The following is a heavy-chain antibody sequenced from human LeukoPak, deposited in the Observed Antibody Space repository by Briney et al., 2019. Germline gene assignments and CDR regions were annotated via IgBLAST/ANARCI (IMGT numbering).Heavy chain of an antibody. CDR3: GRDVPHIVVVTAIHISRHDAFDI. CDR1: GYTFTSYG. Sequence: ASVKVSCKASGYTFTSYGISWVRQAPGQGLEWMGWISAYNGNTNYAQKLQGRVTMTTDTSTSTAYMELSSLRSEDTAMYYCGRDVPHIVVVTAIHISRHDAFDIWGQGTMVTVSS. D-gene: IGHD2-21*02. J-gene: IGHJ3*02. CDR2: ISAYNGNT. V-gene: IGHV1-18*01.